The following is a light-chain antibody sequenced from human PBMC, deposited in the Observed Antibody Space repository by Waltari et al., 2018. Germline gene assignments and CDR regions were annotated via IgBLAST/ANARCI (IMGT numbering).Light chain of an antibody. Sequence: QLVLTQSPSASASLGASVKPTCTLSSGHSSYAIAWHQQQPEKGPRYLMKVNSDGSHNKGGGIPDRFSGSSSGAERYLTISSLQSEDEADYYCQTWGTDIGVFGGGTKLTVL. V-gene: IGLV4-69*01. J-gene: IGLJ3*02. CDR1: SGHSSYA. CDR2: VNSDGSH. CDR3: QTWGTDIGV.